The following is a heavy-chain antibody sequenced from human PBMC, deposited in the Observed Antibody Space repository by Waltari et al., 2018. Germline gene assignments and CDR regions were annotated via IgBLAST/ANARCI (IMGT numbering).Heavy chain of an antibody. D-gene: IGHD6-13*01. V-gene: IGHV1-69*02. CDR2: SIPMNNIV. CDR1: GGPFRAYT. CDR3: AKGTADHGMDV. J-gene: IGHJ6*02. Sequence: QVQLVQSGAEVMQPGSSVKVSCKLSGGPFRAYTISWVRQAPGQGLEWMGRSIPMNNIVNNAQRLQGRVTLTADKSTTTAYMELRSLRSEDTAVYYCAKGTADHGMDVWGQGTTVTVSS.